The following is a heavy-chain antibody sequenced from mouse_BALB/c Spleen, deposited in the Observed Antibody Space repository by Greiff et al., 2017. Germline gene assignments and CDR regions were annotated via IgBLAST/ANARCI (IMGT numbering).Heavy chain of an antibody. J-gene: IGHJ4*01. V-gene: IGHV5-6-4*01. D-gene: IGHD1-1*02. CDR2: ISSGGSYT. CDR3: TRDGWVYAMDY. CDR1: GFTFSSYT. Sequence: EVQLVESGGGLVKPGGSLKLSCAASGFTFSSYTMSWVRQTPEQRLEWVATISSGGSYTYYPDSVKGRFTISRDNAKNTLYLQMSSLKSEDTAMYYCTRDGWVYAMDYWGQGTSVTVSS.